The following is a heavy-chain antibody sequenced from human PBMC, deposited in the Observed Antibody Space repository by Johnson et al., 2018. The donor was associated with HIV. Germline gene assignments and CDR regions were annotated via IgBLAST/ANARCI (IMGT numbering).Heavy chain of an antibody. CDR3: ARDPELDYFDNRAFDI. J-gene: IGHJ3*02. CDR1: GFPFSNAW. CDR2: IKQDGSER. D-gene: IGHD3-22*01. Sequence: VQLVESGGGLVKPGGSLRLSCRASGFPFSNAWMSWVRQAPGKGLEWVANIKQDGSERYYVDSVKGRFTISRDNAKNSLSLQMDSLRAEDTAVYYCARDPELDYFDNRAFDIWGQGTMVTVSS. V-gene: IGHV3-7*01.